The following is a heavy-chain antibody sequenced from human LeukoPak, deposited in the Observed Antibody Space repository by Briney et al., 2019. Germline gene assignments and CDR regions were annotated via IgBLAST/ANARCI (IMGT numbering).Heavy chain of an antibody. CDR1: GFTFSSHT. CDR2: IVGSGEST. J-gene: IGHJ4*02. D-gene: IGHD2-15*01. Sequence: GGSLRLSCAASGFTFSSHTMSWVRQAPGKGLEWVSCIVGSGESTYYVDSVKGRFTISRDNSKNTLYLQVNSLRAEDTAVYYCTPDPFASWGQGTLVTVSS. CDR3: TPDPFAS. V-gene: IGHV3-23*01.